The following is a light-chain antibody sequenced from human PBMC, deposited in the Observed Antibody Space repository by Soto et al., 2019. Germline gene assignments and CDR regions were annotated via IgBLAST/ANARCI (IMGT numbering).Light chain of an antibody. CDR2: GAS. V-gene: IGKV1-12*01. J-gene: IGKJ4*01. CDR3: QQTNTFLPLT. CDR1: QGISNW. Sequence: DIQMTQSPSSVSASVGDRVTITCRASQGISNWLAWYQQQPGKAPTLLIYGASSLQSGVPSRFSGGGSGTPFTLIISSLQPEDFATYYCQQTNTFLPLTFGGGNNVEI.